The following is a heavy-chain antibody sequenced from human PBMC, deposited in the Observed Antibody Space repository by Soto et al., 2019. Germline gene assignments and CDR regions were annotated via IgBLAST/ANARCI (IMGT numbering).Heavy chain of an antibody. CDR1: GFTFSAHA. CDR3: VKEKGQRTPDNWFDP. CDR2: IGRGGDT. D-gene: IGHD2-2*01. Sequence: EAQLLQSGGGLAQPGGSLRLSCVASGFTFSAHAMSWVRQAPGKGLEWVSAIGRGGDTYYADSVKGRFTIARDNSRNTRYLQLDSLRADDTAIYYCVKEKGQRTPDNWFDPWGQGTLVTVSS. V-gene: IGHV3-23*01. J-gene: IGHJ5*02.